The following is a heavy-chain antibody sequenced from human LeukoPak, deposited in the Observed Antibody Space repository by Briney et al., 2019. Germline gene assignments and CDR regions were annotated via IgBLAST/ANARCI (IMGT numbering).Heavy chain of an antibody. V-gene: IGHV1-69*05. CDR3: ARVIRYYYGMDV. Sequence: SVKVSCKASGGTFSSYAISWVRQAPGQGLEWMGGIIPIFGTANYAQKFQGRVTITTDESTSTAYMELSSLRSEDTAVYYCARVIRYYYGMDVWGQGTTVTVSS. J-gene: IGHJ6*02. CDR2: IIPIFGTA. CDR1: GGTFSSYA.